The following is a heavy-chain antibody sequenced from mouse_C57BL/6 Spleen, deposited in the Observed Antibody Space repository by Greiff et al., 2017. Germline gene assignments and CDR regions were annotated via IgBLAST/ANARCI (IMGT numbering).Heavy chain of an antibody. D-gene: IGHD2-4*01. CDR1: GYTFTDYY. Sequence: VKLMESGPELVKPGASVKISCKASGYTFTDYYINWVQQRPGQGLEWIGWIFPGSGSTYSNEKFKGKATLTVETSSSTAYMLLSSLTSEDSAVYFCARGGYDYDAGFAYWGQGTLVTVSA. V-gene: IGHV1-75*01. J-gene: IGHJ3*01. CDR3: ARGGYDYDAGFAY. CDR2: IFPGSGST.